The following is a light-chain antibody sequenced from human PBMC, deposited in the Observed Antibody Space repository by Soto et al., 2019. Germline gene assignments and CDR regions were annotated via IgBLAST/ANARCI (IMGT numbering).Light chain of an antibody. J-gene: IGKJ2*01. Sequence: DFQMTQSPSSLSASVGDRVTITCRANQAISNYLAWYHQRPGKVPQVLIYAASTLQSGVPSRFSGRGSGSEFTLTIDGLQPEDDGTYDCQRYNGAPYTFGQGTKVEIK. CDR3: QRYNGAPYT. V-gene: IGKV1-27*01. CDR2: AAS. CDR1: QAISNY.